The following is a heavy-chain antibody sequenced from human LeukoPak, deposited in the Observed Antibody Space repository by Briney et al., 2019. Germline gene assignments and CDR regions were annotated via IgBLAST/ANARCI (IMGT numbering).Heavy chain of an antibody. CDR2: ISSGGTT. CDR3: AKDSHSSGSFGRFDY. V-gene: IGHV3-53*01. D-gene: IGHD3-10*01. Sequence: PGGSLRLSCAASGFAVSSNYMNWVRQAPGKGLEWVSFISSGGTTHYADSVKGRFTISRDNSKNTLYLQMNSLRAEDTAVYYCAKDSHSSGSFGRFDYWGQGTLVTVSS. CDR1: GFAVSSNY. J-gene: IGHJ4*02.